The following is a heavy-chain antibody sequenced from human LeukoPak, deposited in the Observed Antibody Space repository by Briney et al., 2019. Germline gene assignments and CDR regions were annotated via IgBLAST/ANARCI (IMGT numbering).Heavy chain of an antibody. CDR1: GFTFSDYY. Sequence: GGSLRLSCAASGFTFSDYYMSWIRQAPGKGLEWVSYISSSGSTIYYADSVKGRFTISRDNAKNSLYLQMNSLRAEDTAVYYCARVVHDNTYYDFWGPPYYYMDVWGKGTTVTVSS. CDR2: ISSSGSTI. CDR3: ARVVHDNTYYDFWGPPYYYMDV. D-gene: IGHD3-3*01. V-gene: IGHV3-11*01. J-gene: IGHJ6*03.